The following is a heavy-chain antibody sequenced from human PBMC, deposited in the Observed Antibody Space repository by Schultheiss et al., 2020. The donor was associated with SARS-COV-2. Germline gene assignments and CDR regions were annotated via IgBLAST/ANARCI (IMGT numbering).Heavy chain of an antibody. CDR2: VSYTGNS. Sequence: SQTLSLTCAVSGYAIGSDYYWGWIRQPPGKGLEWTGHVSYTGNSNYNPSLKSRVTISIDTSKKQFSLKLNSVTAADTAVYYCARGPFTVTAHPPDYWGQGTLVTVSS. CDR1: GYAIGSDYY. J-gene: IGHJ4*02. V-gene: IGHV4-38-2*01. CDR3: ARGPFTVTAHPPDY. D-gene: IGHD4-17*01.